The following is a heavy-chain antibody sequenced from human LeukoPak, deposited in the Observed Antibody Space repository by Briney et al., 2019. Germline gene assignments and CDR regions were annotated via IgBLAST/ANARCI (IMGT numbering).Heavy chain of an antibody. V-gene: IGHV4-61*02. Sequence: MASETLSLTCTVSGGSISSGSYYWSWIRQSAGKGLEWIGRIYTSGSTNYNPSLKSRVTISEDTSKNQFSLKLSSVTAADTAVYYCAIKNDAYYYYYMDVWGKGTTVTVSS. CDR2: IYTSGST. CDR3: AIKNDAYYYYYMDV. J-gene: IGHJ6*03. D-gene: IGHD1-1*01. CDR1: GGSISSGSYY.